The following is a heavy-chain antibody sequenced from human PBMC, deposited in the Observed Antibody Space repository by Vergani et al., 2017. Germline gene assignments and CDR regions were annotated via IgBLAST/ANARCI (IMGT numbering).Heavy chain of an antibody. Sequence: EVQLVESGGGLVKPGGSLRLSCAASGFTFSNAWMSWVRQAPGKGPEWVGRIKNKIDGGTTDYAAPVKGRFTISRDDSKNTLYLQMNGLKTEDTAVYYCAKGRASGSYYFDYWGQGTLVTVSS. CDR2: IKNKIDGGTT. CDR1: GFTFSNAW. V-gene: IGHV3-15*01. D-gene: IGHD1-26*01. J-gene: IGHJ4*02. CDR3: AKGRASGSYYFDY.